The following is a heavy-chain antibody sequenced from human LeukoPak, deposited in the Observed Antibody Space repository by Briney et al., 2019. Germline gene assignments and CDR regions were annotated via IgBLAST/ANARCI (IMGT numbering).Heavy chain of an antibody. D-gene: IGHD2-15*01. CDR2: IFYSGST. V-gene: IGHV4-39*01. CDR1: GGSISSSSYY. Sequence: SETLSLTCTVSGGSISSSSYYWGWIRQSPGKGLEWIGSIFYSGSTYYNPSLKSRVTISIDTSENQFSLKLSSVTAADTAVYYCARGYCSGGSCPLDYWGQGTLVTVSS. J-gene: IGHJ4*02. CDR3: ARGYCSGGSCPLDY.